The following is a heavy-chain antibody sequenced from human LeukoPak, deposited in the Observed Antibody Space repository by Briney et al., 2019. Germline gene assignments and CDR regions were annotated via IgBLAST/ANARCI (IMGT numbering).Heavy chain of an antibody. CDR3: AKISGRNPRGDY. CDR1: GFTFSSYW. J-gene: IGHJ4*02. Sequence: GGSLRLSCAASGFTFSSYWMHWVRQAPGKGLVWVSRINSDGSSTSYADSVKGRFTISRDNAKNTLYLQMNSLRAGDTAVYYCAKISGRNPRGDYWGQGTLVTVSS. CDR2: INSDGSST. D-gene: IGHD5-12*01. V-gene: IGHV3-74*01.